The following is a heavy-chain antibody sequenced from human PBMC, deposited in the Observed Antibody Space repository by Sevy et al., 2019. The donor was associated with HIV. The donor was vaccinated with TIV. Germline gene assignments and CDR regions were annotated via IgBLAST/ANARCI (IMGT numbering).Heavy chain of an antibody. V-gene: IGHV1-2*06. CDR1: GYTFTGYY. CDR3: ARDKADILTGYYRPKNSFDP. D-gene: IGHD3-9*01. CDR2: INPNSGGT. J-gene: IGHJ5*02. Sequence: ASVKVSCKASGYTFTGYYMHWVRQAPGQGLEWMGRINPNSGGTNYAQKFQGRVTMTRDTSISTAYMELSRLRSDDTAVYYCARDKADILTGYYRPKNSFDPWGQGTLVTVSS.